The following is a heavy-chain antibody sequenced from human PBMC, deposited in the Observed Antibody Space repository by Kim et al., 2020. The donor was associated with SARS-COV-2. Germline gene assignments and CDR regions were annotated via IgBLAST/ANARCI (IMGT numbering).Heavy chain of an antibody. Sequence: VKGRFTISRDNAKNSLYLQMNSLRAEDTAVYYCARDLRGSGSYYNEYFDYWGQGTLVTVSS. CDR3: ARDLRGSGSYYNEYFDY. J-gene: IGHJ4*02. V-gene: IGHV3-21*01. D-gene: IGHD3-10*01.